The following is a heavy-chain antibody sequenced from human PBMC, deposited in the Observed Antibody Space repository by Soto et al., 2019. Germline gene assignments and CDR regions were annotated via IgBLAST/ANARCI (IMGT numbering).Heavy chain of an antibody. CDR2: ISWNSGSI. J-gene: IGHJ3*02. V-gene: IGHV3-9*01. CDR1: GFTLDDYA. CDR3: PYEGGCAEGRCPCAFDI. D-gene: IGHD2-15*01. Sequence: GGSLRLSCAASGFTLDDYAMHWVRQAPGKGREWVSGISWNSGSIGYADSVKGRFTISRDNDKNYLYLQMNSLRAEDTALYYCPYEGGCAEGRCPCAFDIWGQGIMLTLS.